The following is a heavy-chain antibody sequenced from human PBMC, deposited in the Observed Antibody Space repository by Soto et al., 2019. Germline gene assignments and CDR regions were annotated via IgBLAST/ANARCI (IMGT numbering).Heavy chain of an antibody. V-gene: IGHV4-39*01. Sequence: SETLSLTCTVSGGSISSSSHYWGWIRQPPGKGLEWIGSIYYSGSTYYNPSLKSRVTISVDTSKNQFSLKLSSVTAADTAVYYCARTYFYDSSGFSHIDYWGQGTLVTVS. CDR3: ARTYFYDSSGFSHIDY. J-gene: IGHJ4*02. D-gene: IGHD3-22*01. CDR2: IYYSGST. CDR1: GGSISSSSHY.